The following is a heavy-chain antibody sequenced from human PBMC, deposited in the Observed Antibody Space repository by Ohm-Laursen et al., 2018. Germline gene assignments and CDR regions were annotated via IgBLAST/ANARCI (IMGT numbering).Heavy chain of an antibody. CDR3: AKDIESMVRGASSFDY. Sequence: SLRLSCAASGFTFSSYSMNWVRQAPGKGLEWVSSISSSSSYIYYADSVKGRFIISRDNANNSLYLQMNSLRAEDTALYYCAKDIESMVRGASSFDYWGQGTLVTVSS. CDR2: ISSSSSYI. CDR1: GFTFSSYS. J-gene: IGHJ4*02. D-gene: IGHD3-10*01. V-gene: IGHV3-21*04.